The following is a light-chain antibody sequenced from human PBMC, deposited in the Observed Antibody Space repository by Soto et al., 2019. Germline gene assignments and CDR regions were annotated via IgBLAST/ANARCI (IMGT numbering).Light chain of an antibody. J-gene: IGKJ2*01. Sequence: EIVMTQSPATLSLSPGERVTLSCRASQSVSSQLAWYQQKPGQAPRLLIYGASIRATDIPARFSGSGSGTEFTLTISRLQSEDFAIFYCQQYSNWPYTFGQGTKLEIK. V-gene: IGKV3-15*01. CDR1: QSVSSQ. CDR3: QQYSNWPYT. CDR2: GAS.